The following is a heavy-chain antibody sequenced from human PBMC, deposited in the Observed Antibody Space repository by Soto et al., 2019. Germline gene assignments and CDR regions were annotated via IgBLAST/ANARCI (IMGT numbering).Heavy chain of an antibody. CDR1: GFTFSSYG. J-gene: IGHJ4*02. Sequence: QVQLVESGGGXVQPGRSLRLSCAASGFTFSSYGMHWVRQAPGKGLEWVAVISYDGSNKYYADSVKGRFTITRDNSKNTLYLQMNSLRADDTAVYYCAKGCYGGSNFDYWGQGTLVTVSS. D-gene: IGHD2-15*01. CDR2: ISYDGSNK. CDR3: AKGCYGGSNFDY. V-gene: IGHV3-30*18.